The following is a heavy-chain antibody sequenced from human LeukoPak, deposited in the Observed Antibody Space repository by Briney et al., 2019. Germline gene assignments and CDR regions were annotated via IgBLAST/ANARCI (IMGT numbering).Heavy chain of an antibody. CDR2: ISSSSSYI. CDR1: GFTFSSYS. J-gene: IGHJ4*02. D-gene: IGHD3-9*01. V-gene: IGHV3-21*01. Sequence: PGGSLRLSCAASGFTFSSYSMNWVRQAPGKGLEWVSSISSSSSYIYYADSVKGRFTISRDNAKNSLYLQMNSLRAEDTAVYYCARAGYDILTGYYKSYFDYWGQGTLVTVSS. CDR3: ARAGYDILTGYYKSYFDY.